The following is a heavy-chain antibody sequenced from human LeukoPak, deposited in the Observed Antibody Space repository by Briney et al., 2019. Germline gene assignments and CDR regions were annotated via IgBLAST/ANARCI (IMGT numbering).Heavy chain of an antibody. CDR1: GFTFSSYA. CDR2: VSGSGGST. V-gene: IGHV3-23*01. Sequence: QPGGSLRLSCAASGFTFSSYAMSWVRQAPGKGLEWVSSVSGSGGSTHYADSVRGRFTISRDNSKNTLFLQMNSLRAEDTAVYYCTKDEAVGGIRNDDWGQGTLVTASS. D-gene: IGHD6-19*01. J-gene: IGHJ4*02. CDR3: TKDEAVGGIRNDD.